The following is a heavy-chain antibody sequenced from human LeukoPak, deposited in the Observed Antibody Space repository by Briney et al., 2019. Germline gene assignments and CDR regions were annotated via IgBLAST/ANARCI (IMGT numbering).Heavy chain of an antibody. Sequence: GGSLRLSCAASGFTFSTYDMNWVRQAPGKGLEWVSKISSSSNIINYAASVKGRFTISRDNAKNSPYLQMSSLRAEDTAVYYCARPLTTTQGYNYGFGYWGQGTLVTVSS. J-gene: IGHJ4*02. CDR3: ARPLTTTQGYNYGFGY. CDR2: ISSSSNII. D-gene: IGHD5-18*01. V-gene: IGHV3-48*01. CDR1: GFTFSTYD.